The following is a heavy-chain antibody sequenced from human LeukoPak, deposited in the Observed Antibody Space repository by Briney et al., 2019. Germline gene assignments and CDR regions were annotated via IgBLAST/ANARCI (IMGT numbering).Heavy chain of an antibody. V-gene: IGHV4-4*02. D-gene: IGHD3-3*01. CDR2: IYHSGST. Sequence: SETLSLTCAVSGGSISSSNWWSWVRQPPGKGLEWIGEIYHSGSTNYNPPLKSRVTISVDKSKNQFSLKLSSVTAADTAVYYCARDGDFWNGYYIHRGQGTLVTVSS. CDR3: ARDGDFWNGYYIH. J-gene: IGHJ4*02. CDR1: GGSISSSNW.